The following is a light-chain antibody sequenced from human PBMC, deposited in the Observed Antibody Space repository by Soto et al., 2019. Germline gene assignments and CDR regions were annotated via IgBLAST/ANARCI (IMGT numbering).Light chain of an antibody. V-gene: IGKV3-15*01. CDR3: QQRSNWL. CDR1: QTVIRN. Sequence: EIVMTQTPATMSVSPGERATLSCRASQTVIRNLAWYQQKPGQTPRLLIFGASTRATGIPARFSGSGSGTAFTLTISSLEPEDSAVYYCQQRSNWLFGPGTKVDI. J-gene: IGKJ3*01. CDR2: GAS.